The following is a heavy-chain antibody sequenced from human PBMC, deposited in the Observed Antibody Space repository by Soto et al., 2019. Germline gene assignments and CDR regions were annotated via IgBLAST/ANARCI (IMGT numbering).Heavy chain of an antibody. D-gene: IGHD3-22*01. V-gene: IGHV4-31*03. J-gene: IGHJ4*02. CDR1: GGSISSGGYY. Sequence: PSETLSLTCTASGGSISSGGYYWSWIRQHPGKGLEWIGYIYYSGSTYYNPSLKSRVTISVDTSKNQFSLKLSSVTAADTAVYYCARDRVYYYDSSGSRWYYFDYWGQGTLVTVSS. CDR2: IYYSGST. CDR3: ARDRVYYYDSSGSRWYYFDY.